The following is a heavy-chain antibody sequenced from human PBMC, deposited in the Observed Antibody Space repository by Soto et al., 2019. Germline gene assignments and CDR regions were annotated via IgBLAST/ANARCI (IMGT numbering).Heavy chain of an antibody. Sequence: VNLVQSGAEVKKPGASVKVSCNASGYNFNGDYIHWVRQAPGQGLEWMGWMNPNTGGANYAQKFQGKVIMTTDTYISTVYLELRSLTSDDTSVYSCANVSSTIGSNQWLAQTQHQALEYWGQSPLVNV. D-gene: IGHD6-19*01. CDR2: MNPNTGGA. CDR1: GYNFNGDY. J-gene: IGHJ4*02. V-gene: IGHV1-2*02. CDR3: ANVSSTIGSNQWLAQTQHQALEY.